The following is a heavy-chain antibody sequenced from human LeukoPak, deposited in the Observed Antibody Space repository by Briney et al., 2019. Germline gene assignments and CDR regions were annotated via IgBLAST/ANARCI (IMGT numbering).Heavy chain of an antibody. CDR2: IIPIFVTS. J-gene: IGHJ4*02. V-gene: IGHV1-69*06. CDR1: GGTSSSYA. CDR3: AREVAGRLYFDY. Sequence: ASVKVSCKASGGTSSSYAISWVRQAPGQGLEWMGGIIPIFVTSNDAQKFQGRVTITADKSTRTDYMELSSLRSEDTAVYYCAREVAGRLYFDYWGQGTLVTVSS. D-gene: IGHD6-19*01.